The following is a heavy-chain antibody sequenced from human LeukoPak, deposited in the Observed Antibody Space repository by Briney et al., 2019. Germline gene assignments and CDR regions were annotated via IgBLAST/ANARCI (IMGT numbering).Heavy chain of an antibody. Sequence: ASVKVSCKASGYTFTSYGISWVRQAPGQGLEWMGWISAYNGNTNYAQKLQGRVTMTTHTSTSTAYMELRSLRSDDTAVYYCARLGYCSSTSCYGNFDYWGQGTLVTVSS. CDR3: ARLGYCSSTSCYGNFDY. CDR1: GYTFTSYG. D-gene: IGHD2-2*01. V-gene: IGHV1-18*01. J-gene: IGHJ4*02. CDR2: ISAYNGNT.